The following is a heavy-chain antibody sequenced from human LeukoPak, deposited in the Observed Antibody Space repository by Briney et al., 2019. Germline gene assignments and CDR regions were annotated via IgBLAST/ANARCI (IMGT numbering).Heavy chain of an antibody. Sequence: ASVKVSCKVSGYTLTEFSIHWVRRVPGKGLEWMGGFDPGDGETIYAQKFQGRVTMTEDTSSDTAYMELSSLRSDDTAVYFCTAITAAGQRGSSFDYWGQGTLVTVSS. CDR2: FDPGDGET. V-gene: IGHV1-24*01. D-gene: IGHD6-13*01. CDR3: TAITAAGQRGSSFDY. J-gene: IGHJ4*02. CDR1: GYTLTEFS.